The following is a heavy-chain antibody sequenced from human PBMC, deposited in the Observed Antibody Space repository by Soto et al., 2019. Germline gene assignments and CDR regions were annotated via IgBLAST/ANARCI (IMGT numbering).Heavy chain of an antibody. D-gene: IGHD3-10*01. CDR2: ISAYNGNT. V-gene: IGHV1-18*01. J-gene: IGHJ4*02. CDR1: GYTFTSYG. Sequence: ASVKVSCKASGYTFTSYGISWVRQAPGQGLEWMGWISAYNGNTNYAQKLQGRVTMTTDTSTSTAYMELRSLRSDDTAVYYCARREVDYYGSGSLFDYWGRGTLVTVSS. CDR3: ARREVDYYGSGSLFDY.